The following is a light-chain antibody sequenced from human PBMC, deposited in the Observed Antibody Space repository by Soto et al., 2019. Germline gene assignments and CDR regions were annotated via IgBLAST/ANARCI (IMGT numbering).Light chain of an antibody. V-gene: IGLV2-8*01. CDR2: EVS. J-gene: IGLJ1*01. CDR3: SSYAGTNTDYV. Sequence: ALTQPPSASGSPGQSVTISCTGTSSDVGSYNYVSWYQQHPGKVPKLMIYEVSKRPSGVPDRFSGSKSGNTASLTVSGLQAEDEADYYCSSYAGTNTDYVFGTGTKVTVL. CDR1: SSDVGSYNY.